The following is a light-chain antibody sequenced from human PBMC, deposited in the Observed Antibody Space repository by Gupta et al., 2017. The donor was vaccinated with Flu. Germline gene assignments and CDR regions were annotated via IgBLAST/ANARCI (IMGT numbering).Light chain of an antibody. CDR1: SSNIGASYN. Sequence: QSALTPPPSVSGAPGPRVTISCPGSSSNIGASYNVHWYQQLPGTAPKLLIYANNNRTSGVPDRCSGAKSGTSASLAITGLQAEDEDDYYCQAYDSRLSGSYVFGTGTKVTVL. CDR3: QAYDSRLSGSYV. V-gene: IGLV1-40*01. J-gene: IGLJ1*01. CDR2: ANN.